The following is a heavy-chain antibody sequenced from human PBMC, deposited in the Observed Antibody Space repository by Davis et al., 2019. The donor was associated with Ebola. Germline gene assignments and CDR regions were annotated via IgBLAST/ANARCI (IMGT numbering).Heavy chain of an antibody. CDR2: IYYSGST. J-gene: IGHJ4*02. V-gene: IGHV4-59*01. CDR1: GGSISSYY. CDR3: ARGGITIFGVVFDY. Sequence: PSETLSLTCTVSGGSISSYYWSWIRQPPGKGLEWIGYIYYSGSTNYNPSLKSRVTISVDTSKNQFPLKLSSVTAADTAVYYCARGGITIFGVVFDYWGQGTLVTVSS. D-gene: IGHD3-3*01.